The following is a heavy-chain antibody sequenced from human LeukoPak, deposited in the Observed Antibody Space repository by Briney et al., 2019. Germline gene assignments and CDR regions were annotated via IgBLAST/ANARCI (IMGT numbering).Heavy chain of an antibody. CDR3: ARDLNYFDY. Sequence: PGGSLRLSCAASGFTFSSFWMTWVRQAPGEGLEWVANIKQDGSEKYYVDSVRGRFTISRDNATNSLYLQMNSLRAEDTAVYYCARDLNYFDYWGQGTLVTVSS. CDR2: IKQDGSEK. V-gene: IGHV3-7*01. CDR1: GFTFSSFW. J-gene: IGHJ4*02.